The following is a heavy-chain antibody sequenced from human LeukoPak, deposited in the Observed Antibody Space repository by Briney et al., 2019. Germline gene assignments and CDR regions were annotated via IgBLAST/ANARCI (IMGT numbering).Heavy chain of an antibody. Sequence: GGSLRLSCAASGFTFSTYGMHWVRQAPGKGLEWVAVISYDGSNKYYADSVKGRFTISRDNSKNTLYLQMNSLRAEDTAVYYCASLITMIVVGGNRPGATDFDYWGQGTLVTVSS. CDR3: ASLITMIVVGGNRPGATDFDY. CDR2: ISYDGSNK. CDR1: GFTFSTYG. D-gene: IGHD3-22*01. J-gene: IGHJ4*02. V-gene: IGHV3-30*03.